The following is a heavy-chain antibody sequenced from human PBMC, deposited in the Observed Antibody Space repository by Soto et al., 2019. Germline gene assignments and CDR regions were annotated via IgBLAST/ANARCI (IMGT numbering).Heavy chain of an antibody. CDR2: IYYSGST. Sequence: SETLSLACAVYGGSISSYYWSWIRQPPGKGLEWIGYIYYSGSTNYNPSLKSRVTISVDTSKNQFSLKLSSVTAADTAVYYCARSLQSSLXVWRRPTSFDPWGQGTLVTVSS. J-gene: IGHJ5*02. V-gene: IGHV4-59*12. CDR1: GGSISSYY. CDR3: ARSLQSSLXVWRRPTSFDP.